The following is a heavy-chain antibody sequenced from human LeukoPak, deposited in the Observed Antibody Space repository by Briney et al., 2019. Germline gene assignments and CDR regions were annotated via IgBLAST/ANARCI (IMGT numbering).Heavy chain of an antibody. J-gene: IGHJ6*02. Sequence: GGSLRLSCAASGFTFSDYYMSWIRQAPGKGLEWVSYISSSGSTIYYADSVKGRFTISRDNAKNSLYLQMNSLRAEDTAVYYCARGQRITMVRGAQIYYYCGMDVWGQGTTVTVSS. CDR3: ARGQRITMVRGAQIYYYCGMDV. CDR2: ISSSGSTI. CDR1: GFTFSDYY. V-gene: IGHV3-11*01. D-gene: IGHD3-10*01.